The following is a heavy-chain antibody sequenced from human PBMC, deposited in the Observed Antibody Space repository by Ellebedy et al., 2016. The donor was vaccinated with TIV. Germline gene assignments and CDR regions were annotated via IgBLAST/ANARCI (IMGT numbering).Heavy chain of an antibody. CDR2: ISNSGDTT. D-gene: IGHD6-13*01. CDR1: GFTFSCCA. V-gene: IGHV3-23*01. CDR3: AKLGGIYTWYADY. Sequence: PGGSLRLSCAASGFTFSCCAMSWVRQAPGKGLEWVSVISNSGDTTYADSVKGRFTISRDNSKNTLYRQMNSLRAEDTAVYYCAKLGGIYTWYADYWGQGTLVTVSS. J-gene: IGHJ4*02.